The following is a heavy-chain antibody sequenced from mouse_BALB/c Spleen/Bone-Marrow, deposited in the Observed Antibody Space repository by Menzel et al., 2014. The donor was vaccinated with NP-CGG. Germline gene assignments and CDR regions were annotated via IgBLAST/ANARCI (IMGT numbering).Heavy chain of an antibody. CDR2: IDPANGNT. J-gene: IGHJ3*01. Sequence: EVQLQQSGAELVKPGASVKLSCTASGFNIKDTYMHWVKQRPEQGLEWIGRIDPANGNTKYDPKSQGKATITADTSSNTADLQLSSLTSEDTAVYYCATTDSSGVFAYWGQGTLVTVSA. D-gene: IGHD3-2*01. CDR1: GFNIKDTY. CDR3: ATTDSSGVFAY. V-gene: IGHV14-3*02.